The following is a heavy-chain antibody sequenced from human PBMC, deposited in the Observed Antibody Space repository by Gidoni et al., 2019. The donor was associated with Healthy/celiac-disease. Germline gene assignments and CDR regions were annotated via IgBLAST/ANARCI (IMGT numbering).Heavy chain of an antibody. CDR1: GGTFSSYA. D-gene: IGHD6-19*01. V-gene: IGHV1-69*01. CDR2: IIPIFGTA. Sequence: QVQLVQSGAEVKKPGSSVKVSCKASGGTFSSYASSWVRQAPGQGLEWMGGIIPIFGTANYAQKFQGRVTIAADESTSTAYMELSSMRSEDTAVYYCASEAGGSGWYQFDYWGQGTLVTVSS. J-gene: IGHJ4*02. CDR3: ASEAGGSGWYQFDY.